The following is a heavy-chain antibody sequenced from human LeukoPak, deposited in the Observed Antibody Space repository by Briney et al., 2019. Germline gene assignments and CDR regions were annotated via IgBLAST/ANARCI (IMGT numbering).Heavy chain of an antibody. CDR2: IRSKAYGGTT. Sequence: SLRLSCAASGFTFSDYYMSWIRQAPGKGLEWVGFIRSKAYGGTTGYAASVKGRFTISRDDSKSIAYLQMNSLKTEDTAVYYCTMGYNWNYVGNYWGQGTLVTVSS. J-gene: IGHJ4*02. D-gene: IGHD1-7*01. V-gene: IGHV3-49*03. CDR3: TMGYNWNYVGNY. CDR1: GFTFSDYY.